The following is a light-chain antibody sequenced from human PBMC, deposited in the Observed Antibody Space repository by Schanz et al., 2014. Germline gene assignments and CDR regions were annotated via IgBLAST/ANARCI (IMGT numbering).Light chain of an antibody. J-gene: IGKJ1*01. CDR3: QQYGSSRAT. CDR1: QSVSRY. Sequence: EIVLTQSPATLSLSPGERATLSCRASQSVSRYLAWYQQKPGQAPRLLIYDASNRATGIPARFSGSGSGTDFTLTISSLEPEDFAVYYCQQYGSSRATFGQGTKVEIK. CDR2: DAS. V-gene: IGKV3-11*01.